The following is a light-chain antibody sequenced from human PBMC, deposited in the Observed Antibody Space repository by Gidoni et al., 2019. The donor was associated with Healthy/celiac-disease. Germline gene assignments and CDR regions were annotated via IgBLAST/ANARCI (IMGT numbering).Light chain of an antibody. CDR3: QQYYSTPET. Sequence: DIVMTQSPDSLAVSLGERATINCKSSQSVLYSSNNKNYLAWYQQKPGQHPKLLIYWASTRESGVPDRFSGSGSWTDFTLTISSLQAEDVAVYYCQQYYSTPETFGQGTKVEIK. J-gene: IGKJ1*01. CDR1: QSVLYSSNNKNY. V-gene: IGKV4-1*01. CDR2: WAS.